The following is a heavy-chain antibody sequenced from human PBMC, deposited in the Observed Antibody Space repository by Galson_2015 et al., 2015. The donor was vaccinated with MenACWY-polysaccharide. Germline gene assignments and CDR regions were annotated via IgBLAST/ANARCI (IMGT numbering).Heavy chain of an antibody. V-gene: IGHV2-5*02. CDR2: IYWDGDN. D-gene: IGHD3-16*01. Sequence: GVGVNWIRQPPGEALEWLAVIYWDGDNRYSPSLRSRLTVTKDTSKNQVVLTMTNMDLVDTATYYCAHVMITFGGVIGDDAFDVWGPGTMVTVSS. CDR1: GVG. J-gene: IGHJ3*01. CDR3: AHVMITFGGVIGDDAFDV.